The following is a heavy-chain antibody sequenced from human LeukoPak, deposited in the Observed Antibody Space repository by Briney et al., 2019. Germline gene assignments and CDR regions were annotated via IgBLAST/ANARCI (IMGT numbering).Heavy chain of an antibody. CDR2: ISGSGGST. V-gene: IGHV3-23*01. CDR3: AKGVWSYDSSGYAFDI. J-gene: IGHJ3*02. Sequence: GGSLRLSCAASGFTFSSYAMSWVRQAPGKGLEWVSAISGSGGSTYYADSVKGRFTISRDNSKNTLYLQMNSLRAEDTAVYYCAKGVWSYDSSGYAFDIWGQGTMVAVSS. D-gene: IGHD3-22*01. CDR1: GFTFSSYA.